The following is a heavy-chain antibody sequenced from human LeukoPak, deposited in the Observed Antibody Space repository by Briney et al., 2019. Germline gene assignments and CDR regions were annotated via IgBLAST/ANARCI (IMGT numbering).Heavy chain of an antibody. V-gene: IGHV3-30*18. CDR1: GFTFSSYG. CDR3: AKEDGDYFDY. CDR2: ISYDGSNK. J-gene: IGHJ4*02. Sequence: GGSLRLSCAASGFTFSSYGMHWVRQAPGKGLEWVAVISYDGSNKYYADSVKGRFTISRDNSKNTLYLQMNSLRAEDTAVYYCAKEDGDYFDYWGQGTLVTVSS. D-gene: IGHD4-17*01.